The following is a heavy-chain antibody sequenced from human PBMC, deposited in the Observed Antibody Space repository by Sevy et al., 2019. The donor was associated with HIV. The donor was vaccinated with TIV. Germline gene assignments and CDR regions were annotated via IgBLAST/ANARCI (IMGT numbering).Heavy chain of an antibody. CDR2: IKKDEIEK. V-gene: IGHV3-7*01. J-gene: IGHJ4*02. CDR3: AKGNSGSFDY. CDR1: GFSFSTYW. Sequence: GGSLRLSCAASGFSFSTYWMHWVRQAPGKGLEWVDNIKKDEIEKYYVASVKGRFAISRDNAKNSEYLEMNSLRPDDTAIYYCAKGNSGSFDYWGQGTLVTVSS. D-gene: IGHD3-22*01.